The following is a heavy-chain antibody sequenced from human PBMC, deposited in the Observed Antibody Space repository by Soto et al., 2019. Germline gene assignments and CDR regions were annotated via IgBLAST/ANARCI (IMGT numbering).Heavy chain of an antibody. CDR1: GFTFSSYG. CDR2: IWYDGSNK. D-gene: IGHD3-9*01. CDR3: ARGGILTTWGDAFDI. V-gene: IGHV3-33*01. J-gene: IGHJ3*02. Sequence: GGSLRLSCAASGFTFSSYGMHWVRQAPGKGLEWVAVIWYDGSNKYYADSVKGRFTISRDNSKNTLYLQMNSLRAEDTAVYYCARGGILTTWGDAFDIWGQGTMVTVSS.